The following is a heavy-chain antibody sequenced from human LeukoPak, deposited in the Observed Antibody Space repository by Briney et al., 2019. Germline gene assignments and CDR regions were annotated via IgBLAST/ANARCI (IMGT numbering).Heavy chain of an antibody. J-gene: IGHJ4*02. CDR2: ISGHNGNT. Sequence: ASVKVSCKASGYTFTSYIIAWVRQAPGQGLEWMGRISGHNGNTKYPQKLQGRVTMTTDTSTSTAYMELRSLRSDDTAVYYCARDRFGSMEGDYWGQGTLVTVSS. CDR3: ARDRFGSMEGDY. V-gene: IGHV1-18*01. CDR1: GYTFTSYI. D-gene: IGHD6-13*01.